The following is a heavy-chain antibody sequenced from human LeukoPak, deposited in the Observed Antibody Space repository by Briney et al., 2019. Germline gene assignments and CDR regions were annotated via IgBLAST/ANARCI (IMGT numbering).Heavy chain of an antibody. Sequence: GGSLRLSCAASGFTFSSYSMNWVRQAPGKGLEWVSSISSSSSYIYYADSVKGRFTISRDNAKNSLYLQMNSLRAEDTAVYYCARALYSSSSVLDYWGQGTLVTVSS. D-gene: IGHD6-6*01. V-gene: IGHV3-21*01. CDR1: GFTFSSYS. CDR3: ARALYSSSSVLDY. CDR2: ISSSSSYI. J-gene: IGHJ4*02.